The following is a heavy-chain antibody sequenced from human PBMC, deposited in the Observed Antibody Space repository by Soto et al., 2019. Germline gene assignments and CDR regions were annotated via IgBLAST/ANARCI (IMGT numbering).Heavy chain of an antibody. J-gene: IGHJ3*02. CDR2: FHSNGIAT. V-gene: IGHV3-23*05. CDR3: AKSMDSSSQYIRRSASDI. D-gene: IGHD2-2*01. Sequence: EVQLLESGGGFVQPGGSLRLSCAASGFTFSNYAMTCVRQGPGKWLEWGASFHSNGIATYYPDSVEGMFTISRDNSKNTVYLQMNSLRAEDTAVYYCAKSMDSSSQYIRRSASDIWGQGTMVAVS. CDR1: GFTFSNYA.